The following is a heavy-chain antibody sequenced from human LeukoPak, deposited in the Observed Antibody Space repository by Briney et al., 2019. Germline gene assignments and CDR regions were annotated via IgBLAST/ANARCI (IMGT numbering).Heavy chain of an antibody. D-gene: IGHD4-11*01. J-gene: IGHJ4*02. CDR2: IYSGGST. CDR3: ARGLFTVTTFDY. CDR1: EFSVGSNY. Sequence: GSLRLSCAASEFSVGSNYMTWVRQAPGKGLEWVSLIYSGGSTYYADSVKGRFTISRDNSKNTLYLQMNSLRAEDTAVYYCARGLFTVTTFDYWGQGTLVTVSS. V-gene: IGHV3-66*01.